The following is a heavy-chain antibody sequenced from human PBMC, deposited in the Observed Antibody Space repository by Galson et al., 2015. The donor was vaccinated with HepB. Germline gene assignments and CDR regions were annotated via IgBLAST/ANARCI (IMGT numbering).Heavy chain of an antibody. D-gene: IGHD2-15*01. Sequence: SWIRQPPGKGLEWVGRIRSKTDGGTPDFAAPVKGRFTISRDDSKYTLYLQMNSLKTEDTAVYYCTTRRYCSGGSCYRPFDYWGQGTLVTVSS. CDR3: TTRRYCSGGSCYRPFDY. J-gene: IGHJ4*02. CDR2: IRSKTDGGTP. V-gene: IGHV3-15*01.